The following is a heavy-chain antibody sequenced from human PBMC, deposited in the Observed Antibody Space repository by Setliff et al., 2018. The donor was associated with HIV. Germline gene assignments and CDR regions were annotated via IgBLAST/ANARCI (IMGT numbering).Heavy chain of an antibody. CDR3: ARGQIGYGDYDLNWFNP. Sequence: GGSLRLSCAASGFTFSNYWMHWVRQAPGKGLVWVSRINSDGSGTSYTDSVKGRFTISSDNAKNSLYLQMNSLRLEDTAVYYCARGQIGYGDYDLNWFNPWGQGTLVTVSS. J-gene: IGHJ5*02. CDR1: GFTFSNYW. V-gene: IGHV3-74*01. D-gene: IGHD4-17*01. CDR2: INSDGSGT.